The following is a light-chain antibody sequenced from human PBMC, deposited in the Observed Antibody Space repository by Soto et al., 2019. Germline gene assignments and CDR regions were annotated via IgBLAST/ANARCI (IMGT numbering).Light chain of an antibody. Sequence: EIVLTQSPGTLSVSPGERATLSCRASQSISSNFLAWYQQKPGQAPSLLIYGASSRATGIPDRFSGSGSGTNFTLNISRLEHEDSAIYYCQQYVSWTFGQGTKVEIK. CDR1: QSISSNF. J-gene: IGKJ1*01. V-gene: IGKV3-20*01. CDR3: QQYVSWT. CDR2: GAS.